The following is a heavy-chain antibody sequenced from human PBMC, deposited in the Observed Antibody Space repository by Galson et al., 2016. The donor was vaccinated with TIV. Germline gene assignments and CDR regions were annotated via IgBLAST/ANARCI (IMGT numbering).Heavy chain of an antibody. CDR2: ICRGGSNYI. CDR3: TREGPLFGVEIDY. Sequence: SLRLSCADSGFSSSSYSMNWVRKGPGKGLEWVTSICRGGSNYIYYADSVKGRVIISRDSAKNSLYLQLHSLRAEDKAVYYCTREGPLFGVEIDYWGQGTLVTVSS. D-gene: IGHD3-3*01. V-gene: IGHV3-21*01. CDR1: GFSSSSYS. J-gene: IGHJ4*02.